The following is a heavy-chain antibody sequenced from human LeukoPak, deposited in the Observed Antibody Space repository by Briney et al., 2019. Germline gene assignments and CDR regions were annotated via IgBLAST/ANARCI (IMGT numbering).Heavy chain of an antibody. CDR2: ISYDGSNK. D-gene: IGHD3-10*01. CDR1: GFTFSSYA. J-gene: IGHJ4*02. Sequence: QAGGSLRLSCAASGFTFSSYAMHWVRQAPGKGLEWVAVISYDGSNKYYADSVKGRFTISRDNSKNTLYLQMNSLRAEDTAVYYCARDGTLSGSLDYWGQGTLVTVSS. CDR3: ARDGTLSGSLDY. V-gene: IGHV3-30-3*01.